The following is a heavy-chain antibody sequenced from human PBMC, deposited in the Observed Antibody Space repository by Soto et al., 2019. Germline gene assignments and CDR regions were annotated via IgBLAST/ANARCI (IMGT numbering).Heavy chain of an antibody. CDR2: IGSKGETYAT. J-gene: IGHJ4*02. V-gene: IGHV3-73*01. Sequence: PGGSLRLSCAASGFTFSDHYMDWVRQASGKGLEWVGRIGSKGETYATAYAASVKGRFTISRDDSKNTAYLQMNSLESEYTAVYYCSRDDSDWFFNWGRGTLVTVSS. CDR1: GFTFSDHY. CDR3: SRDDSDWFFN. D-gene: IGHD3-9*01.